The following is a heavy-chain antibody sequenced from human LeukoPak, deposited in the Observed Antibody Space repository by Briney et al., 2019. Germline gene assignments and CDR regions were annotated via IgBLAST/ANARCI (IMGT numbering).Heavy chain of an antibody. V-gene: IGHV1-69*05. CDR2: IIPIFGTA. Sequence: GASVKVSCKASGGTFSSYAISWVRQAPGQGLEWMGGIIPIFGTANYAQKFQGRVTITTDESTSTAYMELSSQRSEDTAVYYCARGYFDWLPYFLDYWGQGTLVTVSS. D-gene: IGHD3-9*01. CDR1: GGTFSSYA. CDR3: ARGYFDWLPYFLDY. J-gene: IGHJ4*02.